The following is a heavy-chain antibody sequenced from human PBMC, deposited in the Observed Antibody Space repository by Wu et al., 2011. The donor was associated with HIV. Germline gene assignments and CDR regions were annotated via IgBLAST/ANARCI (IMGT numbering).Heavy chain of an antibody. J-gene: IGHJ4*02. V-gene: IGHV1-18*01. CDR3: ARDWGGTLVVYLLDS. D-gene: IGHD2-8*02. CDR2: ISGFNGDT. CDR1: GYIFSSYG. Sequence: VKKPGASVKVSCKASGYIFSSYGISWVRQAPGQGLEWMGWISGFNGDTNYAQKVSGRVTMTTDTSTSTAHMELRSLRSDDTAVYYCARDWGGTLVVYLLDSWGQGTLVTVSS.